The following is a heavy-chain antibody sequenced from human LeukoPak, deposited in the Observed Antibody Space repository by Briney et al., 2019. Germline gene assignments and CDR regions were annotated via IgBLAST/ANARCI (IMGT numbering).Heavy chain of an antibody. D-gene: IGHD6-19*01. Sequence: NPSETLSLTCTVSGYSISSGYYWGWIRQPPGKGLEWIGSIYHSGSTYYNPSLQSRATISVDTSKNQFSLKLSSVTAADTAVYYCARDGYSSGSRYYYYMDVWGKGTTVTVSS. CDR3: ARDGYSSGSRYYYYMDV. V-gene: IGHV4-38-2*02. J-gene: IGHJ6*03. CDR1: GYSISSGYY. CDR2: IYHSGST.